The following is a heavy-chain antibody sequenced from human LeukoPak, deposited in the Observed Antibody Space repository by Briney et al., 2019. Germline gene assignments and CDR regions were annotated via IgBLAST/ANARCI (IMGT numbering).Heavy chain of an antibody. CDR1: GGSISRYY. CDR2: IYDSGST. D-gene: IGHD2-15*01. CDR3: ARHEGKVAASNCFDP. J-gene: IGHJ5*02. Sequence: SETLSLTCTVSGGSISRYYWSWIRQPPGKGLEWFAYIYDSGSTSYNPSLRSRVTTSVDTSKNQFSLKLSSVTAADTAIYYCARHEGKVAASNCFDPWGQGTLVTVSS. V-gene: IGHV4-59*08.